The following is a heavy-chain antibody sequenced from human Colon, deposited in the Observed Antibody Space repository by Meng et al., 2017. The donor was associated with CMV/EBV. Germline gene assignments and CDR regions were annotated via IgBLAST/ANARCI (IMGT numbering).Heavy chain of an antibody. CDR2: LYHSGST. J-gene: IGHJ5*02. CDR3: ARDLGAAAGDGGWFDP. CDR1: GGSISSSDW. V-gene: IGHV4-4*02. D-gene: IGHD6-13*01. Sequence: GGSISSSDWWSWVRQTPGKVLEWIGELYHSGSTNYNPSLKSRVSMSVDKSKNHFSLNLSSVTAADTAVYYCARDLGAAAGDGGWFDPWGQGTLVTVSS.